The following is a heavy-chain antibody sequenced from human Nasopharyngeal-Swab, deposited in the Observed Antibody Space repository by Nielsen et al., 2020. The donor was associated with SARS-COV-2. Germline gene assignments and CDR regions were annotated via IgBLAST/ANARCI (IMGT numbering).Heavy chain of an antibody. D-gene: IGHD4/OR15-4a*01. CDR2: IQKEGGEK. CDR3: AREGYGAYGDHPDH. Sequence: GRSLRPSCAASGSTFASYWMSWVRQVPRKGLEWVANIQKEGGEKNYVDSVTGRFTPARDNAKNSVYLQMDSLRVEDTAVYYCAREGYGAYGDHPDHWGQGTLVTGSS. CDR1: GSTFASYW. J-gene: IGHJ4*02. V-gene: IGHV3-7*01.